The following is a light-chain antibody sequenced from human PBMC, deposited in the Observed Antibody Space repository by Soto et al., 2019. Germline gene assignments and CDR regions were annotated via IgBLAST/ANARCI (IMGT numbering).Light chain of an antibody. Sequence: QSVLTQPASVSGSPGQSITISCTGSSSDVGGYHYVSWYQQYPGEAPKLMIYEVTNRPSGVSNRFSGSKSGSTASLTISGLQAEDEADYYCSSYTSSNTLVFGTGTKLTVL. CDR2: EVT. CDR1: SSDVGGYHY. V-gene: IGLV2-14*01. J-gene: IGLJ1*01. CDR3: SSYTSSNTLV.